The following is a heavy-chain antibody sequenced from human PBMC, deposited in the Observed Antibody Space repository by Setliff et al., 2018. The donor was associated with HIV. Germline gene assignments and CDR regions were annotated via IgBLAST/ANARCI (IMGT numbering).Heavy chain of an antibody. CDR1: GYTFTNYY. CDR2: INPSDGST. J-gene: IGHJ4*02. D-gene: IGHD5-12*01. V-gene: IGHV1-46*01. CDR3: ARDSGARWLQGHFDY. Sequence: ASVKVSCKASGYTFTNYYIHWVRQAPGQGLEWMGVINPSDGSTSYAQKFQGSVTMTEDTSTNTVYMEVSSLRSQDPAVTAVYYCARDSGARWLQGHFDYWGQGTLVTVSS.